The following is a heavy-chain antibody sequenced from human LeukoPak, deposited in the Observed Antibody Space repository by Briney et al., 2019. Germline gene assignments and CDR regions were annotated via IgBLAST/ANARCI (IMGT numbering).Heavy chain of an antibody. CDR3: AREPYGSGINWFDP. CDR2: ISSSSSYI. Sequence: PGGSLRLSCAASGFTFSSYSMNWVRQAPGKGLEWVSSISSSSSYIYYADSVKGRFTISRDNAKNSLYLQMNSLGAEDTAVYYCAREPYGSGINWFDPWGQGTLVTVSS. CDR1: GFTFSSYS. D-gene: IGHD3-10*01. V-gene: IGHV3-21*01. J-gene: IGHJ5*02.